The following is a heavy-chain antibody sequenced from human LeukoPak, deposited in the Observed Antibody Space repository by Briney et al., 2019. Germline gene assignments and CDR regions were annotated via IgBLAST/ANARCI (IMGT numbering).Heavy chain of an antibody. CDR3: ARDLDYGGSSIWYFDL. J-gene: IGHJ2*01. CDR1: GGSISSFY. V-gene: IGHV4-59*01. Sequence: SETLSLTCTVSGGSISSFYWSWIRQPPGKGLEWIGYIYYRGNTQYNPSLKSRVTISVDTSKNQFSLGLTSVTAADTAVYYCARDLDYGGSSIWYFDLWGRGTLVTVSS. CDR2: IYYRGNT. D-gene: IGHD4-23*01.